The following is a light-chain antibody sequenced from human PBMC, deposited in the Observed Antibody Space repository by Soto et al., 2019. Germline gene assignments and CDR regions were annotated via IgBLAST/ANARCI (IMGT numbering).Light chain of an antibody. V-gene: IGLV2-14*01. Sequence: QSVLTQPASVSGSPGQSITISCAGTGGDIGAYNYVSWYQQHPDKAPKLMIYEVIRRPSGISNRFSGSKSGNTASLTISTLQAEDEADYYCSSYTTSSTVVFGGGTKLTVL. CDR1: GGDIGAYNY. CDR3: SSYTTSSTVV. CDR2: EVI. J-gene: IGLJ3*02.